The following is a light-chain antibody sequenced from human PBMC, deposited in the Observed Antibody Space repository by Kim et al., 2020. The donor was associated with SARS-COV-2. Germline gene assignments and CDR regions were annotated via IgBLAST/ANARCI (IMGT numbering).Light chain of an antibody. CDR1: QNINRW. J-gene: IGKJ1*01. V-gene: IGKV1-5*03. Sequence: DIQMTQSPSTLSASVGDRVTITCRASQNINRWLAWHQQKPGKAPKALIYTASDLESGVPSRFSGHGSGTEFTLSISSLQPEDSATYYCKQYASLPLTFGQGTKVEIK. CDR2: TAS. CDR3: KQYASLPLT.